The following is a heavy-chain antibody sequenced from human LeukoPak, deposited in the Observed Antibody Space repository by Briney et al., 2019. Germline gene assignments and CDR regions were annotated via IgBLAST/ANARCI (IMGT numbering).Heavy chain of an antibody. V-gene: IGHV3-9*01. Sequence: PGGSLRLSCAASAFTFDDYAMHWVRQAPGKGLEWVSGISWNSGRIAYADSVKGRFTISRDNAKNSLYLQMNSLRAEDTALYYCAKDFGYSCGYGFDYWGQGTLVTVSS. D-gene: IGHD5-18*01. CDR1: AFTFDDYA. J-gene: IGHJ4*02. CDR2: ISWNSGRI. CDR3: AKDFGYSCGYGFDY.